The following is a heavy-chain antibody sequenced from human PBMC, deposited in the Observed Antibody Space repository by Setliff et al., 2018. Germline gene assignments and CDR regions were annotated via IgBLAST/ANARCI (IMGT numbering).Heavy chain of an antibody. V-gene: IGHV3-30*02. CDR3: ASIDWGENFYNTDV. D-gene: IGHD7-27*01. Sequence: PGGSLRLSCAASGFTFSSHGMHWVRQAPGKGLEWVAFIRQDGNNKYYRDSVRGRFTISRDNSKTTLFLQMNSLRPEDTGVYFCASIDWGENFYNTDVWGKGTTVTVSS. CDR1: GFTFSSHG. J-gene: IGHJ6*03. CDR2: IRQDGNNK.